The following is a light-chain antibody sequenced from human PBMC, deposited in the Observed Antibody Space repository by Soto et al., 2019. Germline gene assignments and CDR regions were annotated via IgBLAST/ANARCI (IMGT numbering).Light chain of an antibody. CDR2: AAS. J-gene: IGKJ3*01. Sequence: DIQMTQSPSSLSASVGDRVTITCRASQSISSHLNWYQHKPGKAPKLLIYAASSLQSGVPSRFSGSGSGTEFTLTISSLQPEDSAPYYCQQSYGTPFSFGPGTKADI. CDR3: QQSYGTPFS. V-gene: IGKV1-39*01. CDR1: QSISSH.